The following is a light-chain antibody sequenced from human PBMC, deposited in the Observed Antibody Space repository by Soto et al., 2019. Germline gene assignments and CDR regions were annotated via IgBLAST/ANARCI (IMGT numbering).Light chain of an antibody. J-gene: IGLJ2*01. CDR1: SSDVGRYNY. CDR3: CSYAGRGLV. CDR2: DVN. V-gene: IGLV2-11*01. Sequence: QSALTQPRSVSGSPGQSVTISCTGTSSDVGRYNYVSWYQQHPDKAPKLMIYDVNNRPSGVPDRLSGSKSGNTASLTISGLQAEDEADYYCCSYAGRGLVFGGGTKLTVL.